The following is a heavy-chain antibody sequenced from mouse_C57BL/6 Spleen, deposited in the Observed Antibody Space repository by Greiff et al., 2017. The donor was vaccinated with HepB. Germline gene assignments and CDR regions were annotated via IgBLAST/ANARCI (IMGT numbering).Heavy chain of an antibody. D-gene: IGHD3-3*01. CDR2: IDPNSGGT. V-gene: IGHV1-72*01. Sequence: VKQSCKASGYTFTSYWMPWVTQRPGRGLEWIGRIDPNSGGTQYNEKFKSKATLTVDKPSNTAYMQLSSLKSADSAVYYCAREGTGTDVDYWGQGTTLTVSS. J-gene: IGHJ2*01. CDR3: AREGTGTDVDY. CDR1: GYTFTSYW.